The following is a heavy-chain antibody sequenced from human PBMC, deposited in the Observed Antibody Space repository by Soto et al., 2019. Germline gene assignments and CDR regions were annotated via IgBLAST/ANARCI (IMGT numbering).Heavy chain of an antibody. V-gene: IGHV5-51*01. CDR3: ARGGLSTRTFDY. D-gene: IGHD1-1*01. CDR1: GYNFAGYW. Sequence: GESLKISCKGSGYNFAGYWIAWVRQMPGKGLELMGIIYPSDSDTRYRPSFQGHVTISADKSISSAYLQWSSLRASDTAMYYCARGGLSTRTFDYLVQGTPVTVSS. CDR2: IYPSDSDT. J-gene: IGHJ4*02.